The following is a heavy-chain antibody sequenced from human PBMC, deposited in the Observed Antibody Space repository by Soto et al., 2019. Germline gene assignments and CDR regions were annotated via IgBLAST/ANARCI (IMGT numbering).Heavy chain of an antibody. CDR1: GYTFTGYY. CDR2: INPNSGGT. CDR3: ARDKSHYYDSRGYFYGMDV. J-gene: IGHJ6*02. D-gene: IGHD3-22*01. V-gene: IGHV1-2*04. Sequence: ASVKVCCKASGYTFTGYYMHWVRQAPGQGLEWMGWINPNSGGTNYAQKFQGWVTMTRDTSISTAYMELSRLRSDDTAVYYCARDKSHYYDSRGYFYGMDVWGQGTTVTVSS.